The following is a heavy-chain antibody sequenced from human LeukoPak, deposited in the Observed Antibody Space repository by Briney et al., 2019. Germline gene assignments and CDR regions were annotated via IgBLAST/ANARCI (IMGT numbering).Heavy chain of an antibody. J-gene: IGHJ2*01. CDR1: GGSISSYY. Sequence: SETLSLTCTVSGGSISSYYWSWIRQPPGKGLEWIGYIYYSGSTNYNPSLKSRVTISVDTSKNQFSLKLSSVTAADTAMYYCARGSTTVVTLWGYFDLWGRGTLVTVSS. CDR2: IYYSGST. V-gene: IGHV4-59*01. D-gene: IGHD4-23*01. CDR3: ARGSTTVVTLWGYFDL.